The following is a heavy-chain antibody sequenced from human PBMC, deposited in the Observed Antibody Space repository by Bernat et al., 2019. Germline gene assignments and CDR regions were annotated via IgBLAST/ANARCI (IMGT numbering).Heavy chain of an antibody. V-gene: IGHV1-69*14. CDR2: IIPIFGTT. CDR1: GVTFSSYA. J-gene: IGHJ6*02. D-gene: IGHD2-15*01. Sequence: QVQLVQSGTEVKKPGSSVKVSCKASGVTFSSYAINWVRQAPGQGLEWMGGIIPIFGTTTYTQKFQGRVTITADKSTSTAYMDLNSLTSEDTAVYYCARGIGVVAGRAYYHTMDVWGQGTTVTVSS. CDR3: ARGIGVVAGRAYYHTMDV.